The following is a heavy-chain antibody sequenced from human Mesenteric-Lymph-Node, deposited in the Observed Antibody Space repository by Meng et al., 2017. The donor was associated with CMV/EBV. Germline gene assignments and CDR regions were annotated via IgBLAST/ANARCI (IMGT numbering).Heavy chain of an antibody. Sequence: SETLSLTCTVSGGSISSSSYYWSWIRQPPGKGLEWIGEINHSGSTNYNPSLKSRVTISVDTSKNQFSLKLSSVTAADTAVYYCARASWYSSDYYYYYGMDVWGQGTTVTVSS. V-gene: IGHV4-39*07. D-gene: IGHD6-13*01. J-gene: IGHJ6*02. CDR3: ARASWYSSDYYYYYGMDV. CDR1: GGSISSSSYY. CDR2: INHSGST.